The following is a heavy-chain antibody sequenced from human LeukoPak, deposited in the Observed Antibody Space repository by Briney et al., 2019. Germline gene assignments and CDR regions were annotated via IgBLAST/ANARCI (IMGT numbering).Heavy chain of an antibody. V-gene: IGHV1-18*01. J-gene: IGHJ4*02. Sequence: ASVKVSCKASGYTFTNYGISWVRQAPGHGLEWMGWISAYTGNTNYAQNFQGRVTMTTDTSTSTAFMELRSLRSDDTAVYYCARSGVGYFYDNTGYYPLDYWGQGTLVTASS. CDR3: ARSGVGYFYDNTGYYPLDY. D-gene: IGHD3-22*01. CDR1: GYTFTNYG. CDR2: ISAYTGNT.